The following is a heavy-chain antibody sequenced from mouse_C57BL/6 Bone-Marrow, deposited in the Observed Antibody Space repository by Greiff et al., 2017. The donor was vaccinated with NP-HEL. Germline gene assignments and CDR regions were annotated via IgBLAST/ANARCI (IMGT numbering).Heavy chain of an antibody. CDR1: GYTFTDYN. CDR2: INPNNGGT. J-gene: IGHJ4*01. CDR3: ARFLGSYIVTRSDYYAMDY. V-gene: IGHV1-18*01. Sequence: EVQLQQSGPELVKPGASVKIPCKASGYTFTDYNMDWVKQSHGKSLEWIGDINPNNGGTIYNQKFKGKATLTVDKSSSTAYMELRSLTSEDTAVYYCARFLGSYIVTRSDYYAMDYWGQGTSVTVSS. D-gene: IGHD2-5*01.